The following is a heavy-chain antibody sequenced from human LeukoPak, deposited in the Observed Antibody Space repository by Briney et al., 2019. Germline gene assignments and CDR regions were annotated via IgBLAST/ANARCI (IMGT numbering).Heavy chain of an antibody. Sequence: PSETLSLTCTVSGDSINKYFWSCLRQSPGKGLEWIGYISHSGNTNYNPSLKSRVTISLDKSNNQFSLKLSSVTAADTAVYYCARLGSYAYYFDYWGQGTLVTVSS. D-gene: IGHD1-26*01. V-gene: IGHV4-59*08. CDR1: GDSINKYF. CDR2: ISHSGNT. J-gene: IGHJ4*02. CDR3: ARLGSYAYYFDY.